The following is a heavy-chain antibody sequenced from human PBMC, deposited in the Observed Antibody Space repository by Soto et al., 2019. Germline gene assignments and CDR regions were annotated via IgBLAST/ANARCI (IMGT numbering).Heavy chain of an antibody. CDR3: ARSRVGATTAFDI. V-gene: IGHV3-48*03. CDR1: GFTFSSYE. Sequence: GSLRLSCAASGFTFSSYEMNWVRQAPGKGLEWVSYISSSGSTIYYADSVKGRFTISRDNAKNSLYLQMNSLRAEDTAVYYCARSRVGATTAFDIWGQGTMVTVSS. CDR2: ISSSGSTI. J-gene: IGHJ3*02. D-gene: IGHD1-26*01.